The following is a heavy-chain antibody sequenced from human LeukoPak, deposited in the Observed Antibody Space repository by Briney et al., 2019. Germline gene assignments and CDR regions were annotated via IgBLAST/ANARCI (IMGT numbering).Heavy chain of an antibody. Sequence: GGSLRLSCAASGFTFNDYGMHWVRQAPGKGLEWVAVISGGGNAQFYADSVKGRFTISRDNAKNSLYLQMSNLRAEDTAVYFCARGGGLDVWGQGATVTVSS. D-gene: IGHD3-16*01. CDR1: GFTFNDYG. CDR3: ARGGGLDV. V-gene: IGHV3-30*03. J-gene: IGHJ6*02. CDR2: ISGGGNAQ.